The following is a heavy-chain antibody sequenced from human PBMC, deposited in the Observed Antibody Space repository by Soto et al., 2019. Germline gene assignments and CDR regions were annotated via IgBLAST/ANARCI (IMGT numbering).Heavy chain of an antibody. Sequence: GGSLRLSCVASGFTVSSSYMSWVRQAPGKGLEWVSVIYSGSSTFYAGSVRGRFTISRDDSENTVFLQLNSLRAEDTAVYYCARLGGPEVTYYDFRSGATRTRPFDSWGQGSLVTVSS. V-gene: IGHV3-53*01. CDR2: IYSGSST. CDR1: GFTVSSSY. D-gene: IGHD3-3*01. J-gene: IGHJ4*02. CDR3: ARLGGPEVTYYDFRSGATRTRPFDS.